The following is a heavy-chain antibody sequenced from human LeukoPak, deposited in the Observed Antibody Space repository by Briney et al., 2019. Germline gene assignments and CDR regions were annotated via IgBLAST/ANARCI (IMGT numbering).Heavy chain of an antibody. CDR3: IRDPYGPDY. CDR2: INTDGSST. J-gene: IGHJ4*02. D-gene: IGHD3-10*01. Sequence: GGSLRLSCAASGSTFSSYWMHWVRQTPGKGLLWVSRINTDGSSTIYADSVKGRFTISRDNAKNTLYLQMNSLRVEDTAVYYCIRDPYGPDYWGQGTLVTVSS. CDR1: GSTFSSYW. V-gene: IGHV3-74*01.